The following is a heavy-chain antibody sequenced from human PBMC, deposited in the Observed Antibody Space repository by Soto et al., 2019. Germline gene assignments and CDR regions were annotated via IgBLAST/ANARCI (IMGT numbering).Heavy chain of an antibody. V-gene: IGHV1-24*01. CDR2: FDPEDGET. Sequence: ASVKVSCKVSGYTLTELSMHWVRQAPGKGLEWMGGFDPEDGETIYAQKFQGRVTMTEDTSTDTAYMELSSLGSGDTAVYYCATVSVVVAATGGYYFDYWGQGTLVTVSS. CDR1: GYTLTELS. J-gene: IGHJ4*02. D-gene: IGHD2-15*01. CDR3: ATVSVVVAATGGYYFDY.